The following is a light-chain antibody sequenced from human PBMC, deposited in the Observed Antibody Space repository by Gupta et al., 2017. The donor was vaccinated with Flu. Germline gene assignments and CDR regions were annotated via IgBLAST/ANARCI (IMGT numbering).Light chain of an antibody. J-gene: IGKJ5*01. CDR2: YAS. CDR1: QTIGSN. CDR3: HQSSSLPIT. V-gene: IGKV6-21*01. Sequence: KEKVTITCRASQTIGSNLHWYQQKPDQSPKLLIKYASQSSSGVPSRFSGNGSGTDSTLTINSVEAEDAATYYCHQSSSLPITFGQGTRLEIK.